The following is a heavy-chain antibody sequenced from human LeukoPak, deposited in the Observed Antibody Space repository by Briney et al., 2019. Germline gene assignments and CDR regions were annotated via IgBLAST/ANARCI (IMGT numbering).Heavy chain of an antibody. V-gene: IGHV3-9*03. Sequence: PGGSLRLSCAASGFTFDDYAMHWVRQAPGKGLEWVSGISWNSGTIGYADSVKGRFTISRDNAKNSLYLQVNSVKAEDMALYYCAIDGGRSGWYLFDYWGQGTLVTVSS. CDR2: ISWNSGTI. D-gene: IGHD6-19*01. CDR3: AIDGGRSGWYLFDY. J-gene: IGHJ4*02. CDR1: GFTFDDYA.